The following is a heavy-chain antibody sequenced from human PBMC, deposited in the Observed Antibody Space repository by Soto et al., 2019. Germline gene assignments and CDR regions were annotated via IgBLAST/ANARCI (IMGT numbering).Heavy chain of an antibody. V-gene: IGHV1-3*01. CDR3: GRDQSGIGWYVDWFGP. Sequence: QVHLMQSGPEVMKPGASVKVSCKASGYNITSHAIHWVRQAPGQRLEWMGWINAGNGNTKYSENFKGRVTFTGDTVATTVDMELTSLTSEDTAVYYCGRDQSGIGWYVDWFGPWGQGILVTVSS. J-gene: IGHJ5*02. CDR2: INAGNGNT. CDR1: GYNITSHA. D-gene: IGHD6-19*01.